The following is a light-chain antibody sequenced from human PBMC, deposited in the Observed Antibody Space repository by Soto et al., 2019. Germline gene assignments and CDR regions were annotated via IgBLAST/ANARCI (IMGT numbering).Light chain of an antibody. CDR2: DAS. Sequence: DIQMTQSPSTLSASVGDRVTITCRASQSISSWLAWYQQKPGKAPKLLIYDASSLESGVPSRFSGSGSGTEFTLTISSLQHDDFATYYCQQYNSYSPTLGQGTKLEIK. V-gene: IGKV1-5*01. CDR1: QSISSW. J-gene: IGKJ2*01. CDR3: QQYNSYSPT.